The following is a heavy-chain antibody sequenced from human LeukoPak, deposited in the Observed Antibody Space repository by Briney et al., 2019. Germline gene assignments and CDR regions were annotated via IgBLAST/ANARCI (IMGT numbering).Heavy chain of an antibody. CDR3: SRDMHGPRDY. CDR2: INRDGTIT. CDR1: GFILSNYW. J-gene: IGHJ4*02. V-gene: IGHV3-74*01. D-gene: IGHD2-2*01. Sequence: PGGSLRLSCAASGFILSNYWIHRVRQAPGKGLVWVSRINRDGTITTYADSVKGRFTISRDNAKNTVYLQMNSLRAEDTAVYYCSRDMHGPRDYWGQGTLVTVSS.